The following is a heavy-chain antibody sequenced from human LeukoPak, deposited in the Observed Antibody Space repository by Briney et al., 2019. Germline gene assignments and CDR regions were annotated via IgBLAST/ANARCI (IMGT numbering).Heavy chain of an antibody. Sequence: GASVKVSCKASGYTFTSYYMYWVRQAPGQGLEWMGWINPDSGGTNYAQKFQGRVTMTRDTSISTAYMELSRLRSDDTAVYYCARDRPGYSDDFDYWGQGTLVTVSS. CDR1: GYTFTSYY. CDR3: ARDRPGYSDDFDY. V-gene: IGHV1-2*02. D-gene: IGHD3-22*01. J-gene: IGHJ4*02. CDR2: INPDSGGT.